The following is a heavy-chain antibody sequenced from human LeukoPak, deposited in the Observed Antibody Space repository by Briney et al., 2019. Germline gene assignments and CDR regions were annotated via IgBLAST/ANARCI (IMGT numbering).Heavy chain of an antibody. CDR3: ARVRGYSSSWYRYYFDY. CDR1: GGSISCGDYY. V-gene: IGHV4-30-4*01. J-gene: IGHJ4*02. Sequence: PSETLSLTCTVSGGSISCGDYYWSWIRQPPGKGLKWIGYIFYSGNTYYNPSLKSRVPISVDTSKNRFSLKLSSVTAADTAVYYCARVRGYSSSWYRYYFDYWGQGTLVTVSS. CDR2: IFYSGNT. D-gene: IGHD6-13*01.